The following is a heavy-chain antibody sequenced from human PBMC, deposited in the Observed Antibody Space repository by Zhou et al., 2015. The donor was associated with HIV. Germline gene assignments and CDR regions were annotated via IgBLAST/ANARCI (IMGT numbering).Heavy chain of an antibody. J-gene: IGHJ6*03. CDR2: IIPIFGTA. CDR3: ARSGTTKPIRITIFGVVSNLGVGEQDYYYYYMDV. CDR1: GGTFSSYA. Sequence: QVQLVQSGAEVKKPGSSVKVSCKASGGTFSSYAISWVRQAPGQGLEWMGGIIPIFGTANYAQKFQGRVTITADESTSTAYMELSSLRSEDTAVYYCARSGTTKPIRITIFGVVSNLGVGEQDYYYYYMDVWGKGTTVTVSS. D-gene: IGHD3-3*01. V-gene: IGHV1-69*01.